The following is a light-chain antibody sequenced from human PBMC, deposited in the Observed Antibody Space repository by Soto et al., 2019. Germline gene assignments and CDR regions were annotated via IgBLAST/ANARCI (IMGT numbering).Light chain of an antibody. J-gene: IGKJ4*01. V-gene: IGKV3-15*01. CDR3: QQYNNWPPVLT. CDR1: QSVSSN. Sequence: EIVLTQSPATLSVSPGERATLSCRASQSVSSNLAWYQQKPGQAPRLLIYDASTRATGIPTRFSGSGSGTEFTLTISSLQSEDLAVYYCQQYNNWPPVLTFGGGTKVDIK. CDR2: DAS.